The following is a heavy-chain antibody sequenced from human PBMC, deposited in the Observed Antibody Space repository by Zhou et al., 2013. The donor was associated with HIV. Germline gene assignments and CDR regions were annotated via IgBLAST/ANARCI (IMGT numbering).Heavy chain of an antibody. D-gene: IGHD1-26*01. J-gene: IGHJ4*02. CDR1: GYTFTGYY. Sequence: QVQLVQSGAEVKKPGASVKVSCKTSGYTFTGYYMHWVRQAPGRGLEWMGWINPNSGGTNYAQKFQGRVSMSSDTSISTAYMELKRLRSDDRAVYYCARGAWSYSTDYWGQGTLVTVSS. V-gene: IGHV1-2*02. CDR2: INPNSGGT. CDR3: ARGAWSYSTDY.